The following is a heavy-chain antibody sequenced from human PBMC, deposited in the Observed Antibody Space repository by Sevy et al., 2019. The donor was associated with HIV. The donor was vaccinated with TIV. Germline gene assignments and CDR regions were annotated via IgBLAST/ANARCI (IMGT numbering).Heavy chain of an antibody. V-gene: IGHV3-49*03. CDR2: ITRNSYEAYGGTT. CDR3: TRGLATADTPEYYFDY. CDR1: GFTFDDYA. D-gene: IGHD5-12*01. J-gene: IGHJ4*02. Sequence: GGSLRLSCTTSGFTFDDYAISWFRQAPGKGLEWVAFITRNSYEAYGGTTDYGASVKGRFIISRDDSKSIAYLQMSSLKTEDTAVYYCTRGLATADTPEYYFDYWGQGTLVTVSS.